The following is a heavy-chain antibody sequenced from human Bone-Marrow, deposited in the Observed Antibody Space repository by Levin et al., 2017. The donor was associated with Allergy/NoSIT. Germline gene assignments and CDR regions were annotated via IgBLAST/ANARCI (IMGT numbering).Heavy chain of an antibody. V-gene: IGHV3-23*01. Sequence: GGSLRLSCAASGFTFSSYAMSWVRQAPGKGLEWVSAISGSGGSTYYADSVKGRFTISRDNSKNTLYLQMNSLRAEDTAVYYCAKGRGRRDGYNVVVLDYWGQGTLVTVSS. CDR3: AKGRGRRDGYNVVVLDY. CDR1: GFTFSSYA. J-gene: IGHJ4*02. CDR2: ISGSGGST. D-gene: IGHD5-24*01.